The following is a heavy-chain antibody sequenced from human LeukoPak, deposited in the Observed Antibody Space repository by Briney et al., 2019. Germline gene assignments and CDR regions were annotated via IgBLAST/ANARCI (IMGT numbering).Heavy chain of an antibody. D-gene: IGHD3-22*01. CDR1: GYSISSGYY. Sequence: SETLSLTCTVSGYSISSGYYWGWIRQPPGKGLEWIGSIYHSGSTNYNPSLKSRVTISVETSKNQFSLKLSSVTAADTAVYYCARGVGRFMIVVVIPTPYFDYWGQGTLVTVSS. V-gene: IGHV4-38-2*02. J-gene: IGHJ4*02. CDR3: ARGVGRFMIVVVIPTPYFDY. CDR2: IYHSGST.